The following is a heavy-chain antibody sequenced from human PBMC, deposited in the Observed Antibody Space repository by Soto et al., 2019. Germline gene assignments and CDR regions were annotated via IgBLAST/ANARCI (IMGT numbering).Heavy chain of an antibody. CDR1: GYSFTSYW. CDR3: ARHPWYYDILTGYQNYYMDV. J-gene: IGHJ6*03. V-gene: IGHV5-51*01. Sequence: GESLKISCKGSGYSFTSYWIGWVRQMPGKGLEWMGIIYPGDSDTRYSPSFHGRVTISADKSISTAYLQWSSLKASDTAMYYCARHPWYYDILTGYQNYYMDVWGKGTTVTVSS. CDR2: IYPGDSDT. D-gene: IGHD3-9*01.